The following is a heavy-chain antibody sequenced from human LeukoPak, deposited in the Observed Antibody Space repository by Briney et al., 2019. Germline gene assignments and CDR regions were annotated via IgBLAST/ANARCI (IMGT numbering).Heavy chain of an antibody. CDR2: IIPTFGTA. D-gene: IGHD4-23*01. V-gene: IGHV1-69*06. CDR3: AREAVAYTSYYFDY. CDR1: GDTFSSYA. J-gene: IGHJ4*02. Sequence: SVKVSCKASGDTFSSYAITWVRQAPGQGLEWMGRIIPTFGTANYAQRFQGRVTITAGKSTSTAYMELSSLRSEDTAVYYCAREAVAYTSYYFDYWGQGTLVTVSS.